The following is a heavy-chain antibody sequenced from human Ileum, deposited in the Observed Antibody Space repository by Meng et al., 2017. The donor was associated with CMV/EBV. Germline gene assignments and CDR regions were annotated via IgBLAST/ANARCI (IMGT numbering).Heavy chain of an antibody. Sequence: FSDYWMHWVRQAPGKGLMWVSRSKGDGTNTHYAGSVKGRFTISRDNSQNTLYLQMNSLGAEDTAVYFCARGWDSSGSEGRQDLAFDHWGQGTLVTVSS. CDR1: FSDYW. V-gene: IGHV3-74*01. CDR2: SKGDGTNT. CDR3: ARGWDSSGSEGRQDLAFDH. J-gene: IGHJ4*02. D-gene: IGHD6-19*01.